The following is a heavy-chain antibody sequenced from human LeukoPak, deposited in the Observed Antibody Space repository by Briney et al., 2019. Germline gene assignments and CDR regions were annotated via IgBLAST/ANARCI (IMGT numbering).Heavy chain of an antibody. D-gene: IGHD5-24*01. Sequence: SEILSLTCTVSGGSISSSSYYWGWIRQPPGKGLEWIGSIYYSGSTYYNPSLKSRVTISVDTSKNQYSLKLSSVTAADTAVYYCARERTEMATISYWGQGTLVTVSS. CDR3: ARERTEMATISY. V-gene: IGHV4-39*07. J-gene: IGHJ4*02. CDR2: IYYSGST. CDR1: GGSISSSSYY.